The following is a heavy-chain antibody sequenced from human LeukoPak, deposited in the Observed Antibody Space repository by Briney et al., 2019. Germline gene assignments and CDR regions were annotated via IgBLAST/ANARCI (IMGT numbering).Heavy chain of an antibody. J-gene: IGHJ4*02. D-gene: IGHD2-2*02. CDR1: GESFSGYY. CDR2: IYYSGST. Sequence: PSETLSLTCAVYGESFSGYYWSWIRQPPGKGLEWIGYIYYSGSTNYNPSFKSRVTISVDTSKNQFSLRLSSVTAADTAVYYCARRGYCSGTNCYIFDYWGQGTLVTVSS. CDR3: ARRGYCSGTNCYIFDY. V-gene: IGHV4-59*08.